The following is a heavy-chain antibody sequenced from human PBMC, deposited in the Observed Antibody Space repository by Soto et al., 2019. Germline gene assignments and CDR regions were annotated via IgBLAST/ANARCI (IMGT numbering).Heavy chain of an antibody. D-gene: IGHD2-15*01. J-gene: IGHJ6*02. CDR1: GFTFSSCT. CDR2: ISPSTSHI. V-gene: IGHV3-21*01. CDR3: SGCSGGACHQNYGMDV. Sequence: EVHLVESGGGLVKPGGSLRLSCAVSGFTFSSCTMNWVRQAPGKGLEWVSSISPSTSHIYYADSVKGRFTISRDNAKNSLSLQMNRLRAEATAVYYCSGCSGGACHQNYGMDVWGQGTTVTVSS.